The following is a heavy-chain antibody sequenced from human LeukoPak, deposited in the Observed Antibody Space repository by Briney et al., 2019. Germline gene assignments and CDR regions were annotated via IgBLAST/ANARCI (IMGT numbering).Heavy chain of an antibody. Sequence: SETLSLTCTVSGGSISSSSYYWGWIRQPPGKGLEWIGSIYYSGSTYYNPSLKSRVTISVDTSKNQFSLKLSSVTAADTAVYYCARSQITIFGVAIDSLYYFDYWGQGTLVTVSS. D-gene: IGHD3-3*01. J-gene: IGHJ4*02. CDR3: ARSQITIFGVAIDSLYYFDY. CDR2: IYYSGST. V-gene: IGHV4-39*01. CDR1: GGSISSSSYY.